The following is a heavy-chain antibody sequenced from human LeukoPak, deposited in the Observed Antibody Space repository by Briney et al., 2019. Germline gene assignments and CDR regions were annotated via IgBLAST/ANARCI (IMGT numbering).Heavy chain of an antibody. D-gene: IGHD2-2*01. CDR2: IYHSGNT. CDR1: GGSFSGYY. V-gene: IGHV4-34*01. Sequence: PSETLSLTCAVYGGSFSGYYWSWIRQPPGKGLEWIGSIYHSGNTYYNPSLKSRVTISVDTSKNQFSLKLSSVTAADTAVYYCARRGYCSSTSCPRKFYYYMDVWGKGTTVTVSS. CDR3: ARRGYCSSTSCPRKFYYYMDV. J-gene: IGHJ6*03.